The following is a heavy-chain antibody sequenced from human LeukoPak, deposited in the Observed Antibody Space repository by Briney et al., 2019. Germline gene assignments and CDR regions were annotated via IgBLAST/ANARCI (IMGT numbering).Heavy chain of an antibody. CDR1: GFTFSAYS. V-gene: IGHV3-23*01. D-gene: IGHD3-10*01. CDR2: INRGGVNT. CDR3: ARGIDGALDY. J-gene: IGHJ4*02. Sequence: GGSLRLSCAVSGFTFSAYSMIWVRQAPGKGLEWVSEINRGGVNTYYPDSVRGRFTVSRDNSKNTLFLQMTSLRAEDTAIYYCARGIDGALDYWGQGTLVTVSS.